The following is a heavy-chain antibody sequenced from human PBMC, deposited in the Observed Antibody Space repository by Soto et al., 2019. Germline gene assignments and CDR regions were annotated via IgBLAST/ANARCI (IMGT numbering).Heavy chain of an antibody. CDR2: ISGSGGST. CDR3: AKDLSSQWLVPNDAFDI. D-gene: IGHD6-19*01. CDR1: GFTFSSYA. J-gene: IGHJ3*02. Sequence: GGSLRLSCAASGFTFSSYAMSWVRQAPGKGLEWVSAISGSGGSTYYADSVKGRFTISRDTSKNTLYLQMNSLRAEDTAVYYCAKDLSSQWLVPNDAFDIWGQGTMVTVSS. V-gene: IGHV3-23*01.